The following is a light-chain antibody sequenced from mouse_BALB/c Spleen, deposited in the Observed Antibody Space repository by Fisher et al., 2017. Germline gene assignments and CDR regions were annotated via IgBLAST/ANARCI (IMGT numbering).Light chain of an antibody. CDR2: DTS. Sequence: VMTQSTAIMSASPGEKVTMTCSASSSVSYMYWYQQKPGSSPRLLIYDTSNLASGVPVRFSGSGSGTSYSLTISRMEAEDAATYYCQQWSSYPLTFGAGTKLELK. J-gene: IGKJ5*01. V-gene: IGKV4-55*01. CDR1: SSVSY. CDR3: QQWSSYPLT.